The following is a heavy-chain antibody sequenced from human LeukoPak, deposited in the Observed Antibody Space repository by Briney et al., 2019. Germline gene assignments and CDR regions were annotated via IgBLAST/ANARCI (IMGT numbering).Heavy chain of an antibody. D-gene: IGHD3-22*01. V-gene: IGHV1-18*01. CDR1: GYTFTNYG. J-gene: IGHJ4*02. CDR3: ARVRPTTYSSGYYYVDY. CDR2: ISAYNGNT. Sequence: ASVKVSCKASGYTFTNYGISWVRQAPGQGLEWMGWISAYNGNTNYAQKLQGRVTMTTDTSTSTAYMELRSLRSDDTAVYYCARVRPTTYSSGYYYVDYWGQGTLVTVSS.